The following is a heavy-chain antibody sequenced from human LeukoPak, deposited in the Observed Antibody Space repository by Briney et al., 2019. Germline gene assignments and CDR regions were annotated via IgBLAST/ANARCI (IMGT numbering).Heavy chain of an antibody. Sequence: PSETLSLTCTVSSGSISSYYWSWIRQPPGKGLEWIGYISYSGSTNYNPSLKSRVTISVDTSRNQFSLKLSSVTAADTAVYYCARGRLGGSGSYYNVLDYWGQGTLVTVSS. CDR3: ARGRLGGSGSYYNVLDY. CDR1: SGSISSYY. D-gene: IGHD3-10*01. V-gene: IGHV4-59*01. CDR2: ISYSGST. J-gene: IGHJ4*02.